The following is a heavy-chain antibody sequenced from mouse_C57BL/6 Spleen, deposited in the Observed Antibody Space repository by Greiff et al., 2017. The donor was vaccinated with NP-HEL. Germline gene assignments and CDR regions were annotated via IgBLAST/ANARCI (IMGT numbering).Heavy chain of an antibody. Sequence: DVKLVESGGGLVKPGGSLKLSCAASGFTFSDYGMHWVRQAPEKGLEWVAYISSGSSTIYYADTVKGRFTISRDNAKNTLFLQMTSLRSEDTAMYYCARRYGSSYEGLMDYWGQGTSVTVSS. CDR2: ISSGSSTI. D-gene: IGHD1-1*01. V-gene: IGHV5-17*01. CDR3: ARRYGSSYEGLMDY. CDR1: GFTFSDYG. J-gene: IGHJ4*01.